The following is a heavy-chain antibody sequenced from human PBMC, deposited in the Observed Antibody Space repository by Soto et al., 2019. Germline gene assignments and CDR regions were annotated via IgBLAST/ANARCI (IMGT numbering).Heavy chain of an antibody. CDR1: GFTFSSYG. CDR3: AKDISGTYYYYMDV. D-gene: IGHD1-7*01. V-gene: IGHV3-30*18. CDR2: ISYDGSNK. Sequence: ESGGGVVQPGRSLRLSCAASGFTFSSYGMHWVRQAPGKGLEWVAVISYDGSNKYYADSVKGRFTISRDNSKNTLYLQMNSLRAEDTAVYYCAKDISGTYYYYMDVWGKGTTVTVSS. J-gene: IGHJ6*03.